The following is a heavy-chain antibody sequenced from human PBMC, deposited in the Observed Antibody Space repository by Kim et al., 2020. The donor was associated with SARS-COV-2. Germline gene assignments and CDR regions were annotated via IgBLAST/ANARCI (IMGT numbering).Heavy chain of an antibody. CDR3: ATTERDSGYDLNGEDYYYYGMDV. J-gene: IGHJ6*02. CDR2: IDPSDSYT. Sequence: GESLKISCKGSGYSFTSYWISWVRQMPGKGLEWMGRIDPSDSYTNYSPSFQGHVTISADKSISTAYLQWSSLKASDTAMYYCATTERDSGYDLNGEDYYYYGMDVWGQGTTVTVSS. CDR1: GYSFTSYW. D-gene: IGHD5-12*01. V-gene: IGHV5-10-1*01.